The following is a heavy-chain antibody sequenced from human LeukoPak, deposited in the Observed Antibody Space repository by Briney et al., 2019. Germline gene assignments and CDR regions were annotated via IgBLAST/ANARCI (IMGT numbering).Heavy chain of an antibody. J-gene: IGHJ4*02. CDR3: ARLSGSRLPGY. D-gene: IGHD3-3*01. CDR1: GFTFSNHS. Sequence: GGSLRLSCAASGFTFSNHSMNWVRQAPGRGLEWVSYISRDSSTSYYADSMKGRFTISRDNAKNSLYLQVNSLRAEDTAVYYCARLSGSRLPGYWGQGTLVTVSS. V-gene: IGHV3-48*01. CDR2: ISRDSSTS.